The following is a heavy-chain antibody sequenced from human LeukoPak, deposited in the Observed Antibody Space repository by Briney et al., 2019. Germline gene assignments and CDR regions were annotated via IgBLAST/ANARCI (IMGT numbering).Heavy chain of an antibody. CDR2: ISGSGGST. D-gene: IGHD3-16*01. J-gene: IGHJ4*02. V-gene: IGHV3-23*01. CDR3: AKGYYDYVWGSYYFDY. Sequence: GGFLRLSCAASGFTFSSYAMSWVRQAPGKGLEWVSAISGSGGSTYYADSVKGRFTISRDNSKNTLYLQMNSLRAEDTAVYYCAKGYYDYVWGSYYFDYWGQGTLVTVSS. CDR1: GFTFSSYA.